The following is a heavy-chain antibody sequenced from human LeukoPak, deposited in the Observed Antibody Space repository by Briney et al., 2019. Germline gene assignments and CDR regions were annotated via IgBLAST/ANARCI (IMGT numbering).Heavy chain of an antibody. CDR1: GGSISSGSYY. J-gene: IGHJ3*02. D-gene: IGHD3-10*01. V-gene: IGHV4-61*02. Sequence: PSETLSLTCTVSGGSISSGSYYWSWIRQPAGKGLEWIGRIYTSGSTNYNPSLKSRVTISVDTSKNQFSLKLSSVTAADTAVYYCARDGRGFGELLYDYAFDIWGQGTMVTVSS. CDR3: ARDGRGFGELLYDYAFDI. CDR2: IYTSGST.